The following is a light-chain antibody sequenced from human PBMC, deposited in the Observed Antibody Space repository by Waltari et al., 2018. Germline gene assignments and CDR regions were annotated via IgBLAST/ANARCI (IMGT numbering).Light chain of an antibody. J-gene: IGKJ1*01. CDR1: QSVGSN. Sequence: DTVMPQSPATLSVSPGERATLSCRASQSVGSNLAWYQQKPGQAPRLLIYGASTRATGIPARFSGSGSGTEFTLTITSLQSEDFAVYYCQQYEIWPRTFGQGTKVEIK. V-gene: IGKV3-15*01. CDR2: GAS. CDR3: QQYEIWPRT.